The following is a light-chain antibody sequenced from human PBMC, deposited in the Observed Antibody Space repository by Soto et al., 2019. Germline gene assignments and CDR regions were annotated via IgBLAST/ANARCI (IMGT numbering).Light chain of an antibody. V-gene: IGKV3-20*01. Sequence: ENGLTQSPGTLSLSPGERATLSGRASQPVSNNYLAWYQHKPGHAPRLLIYGASSRANGIPDRFSGSGSGTDFTLTISRLERQDFEVYYCQQYGNTLRKCGKGTKA. CDR2: GAS. CDR1: QPVSNNY. J-gene: IGKJ1*01. CDR3: QQYGNTLRK.